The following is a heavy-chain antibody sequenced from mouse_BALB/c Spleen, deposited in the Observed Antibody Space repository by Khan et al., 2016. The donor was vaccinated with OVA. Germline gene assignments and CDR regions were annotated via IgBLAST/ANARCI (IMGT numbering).Heavy chain of an antibody. J-gene: IGHJ4*01. CDR2: INTYTGEP. D-gene: IGHD2-14*01. CDR3: ARVGYNGTMDY. Sequence: QIQLVQSGPELKKPGETVKISCKASGYTFTNYGMNWVKQAPGKGLKWMGWINTYTGEPTYADDFKGRVAFSLETSASTAHLQINNLKNEDTATYFCARVGYNGTMDYWGHGTSVTVSS. CDR1: GYTFTNYG. V-gene: IGHV9-3-1*01.